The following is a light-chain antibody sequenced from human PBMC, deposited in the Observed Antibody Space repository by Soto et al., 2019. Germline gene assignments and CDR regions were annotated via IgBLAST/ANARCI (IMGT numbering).Light chain of an antibody. Sequence: DIQMTQSPSSLSASVGDRVTITCRASQGISNYLAWYQQIPGKVAKLLISAASTLQSGVPSRFSVSGSGTDFTLTISSLQPEDVATYYCQKYTNVPAFGGGTKVEIK. CDR3: QKYTNVPA. CDR1: QGISNY. CDR2: AAS. J-gene: IGKJ4*01. V-gene: IGKV1-27*01.